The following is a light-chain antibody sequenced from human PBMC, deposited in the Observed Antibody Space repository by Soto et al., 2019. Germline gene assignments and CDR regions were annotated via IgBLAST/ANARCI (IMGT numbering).Light chain of an antibody. CDR3: LQDHNYPRT. V-gene: IGKV1-6*01. Sequence: AIQMTQSPSSLSASVGDRVTITCRASQDIRHELGWYQQKPGKAPKVLIYGASSLQSGVPSRFSGSGSGTDFTLTISSLQPEDFAPYYCLQDHNYPRTFGQGTKVEVK. J-gene: IGKJ1*01. CDR1: QDIRHE. CDR2: GAS.